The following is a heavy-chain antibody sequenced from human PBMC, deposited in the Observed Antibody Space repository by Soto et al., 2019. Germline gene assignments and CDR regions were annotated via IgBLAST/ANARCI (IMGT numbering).Heavy chain of an antibody. Sequence: SETLSLTCTVSGGSISSGDYYWSWIRQPPGKGLEWIGYIYYSGSTYYNPSLKSRVTISVDTSKNQFSLKLSSVTAADTAVYYCASDYANSGYFGYWGRGTLVTVSS. CDR2: IYYSGST. V-gene: IGHV4-30-4*01. CDR1: GGSISSGDYY. D-gene: IGHD3-22*01. CDR3: ASDYANSGYFGY. J-gene: IGHJ4*02.